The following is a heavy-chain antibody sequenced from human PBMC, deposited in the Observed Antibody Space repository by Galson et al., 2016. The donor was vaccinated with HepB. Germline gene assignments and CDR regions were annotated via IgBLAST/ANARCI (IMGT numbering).Heavy chain of an antibody. J-gene: IGHJ3*02. CDR2: INAGFGDT. CDR3: VRRYCTTTSCYDAFDI. D-gene: IGHD2-2*01. CDR1: GYSFPTFA. Sequence: SVKVSCKASGYSFPTFAIHWVRQAPGQRLEWMGWINAGFGDTRYSQNFEGRVTFTTDTAATTVYMELNRLTSEDTAIYYCVRRYCTTTSCYDAFDIWGQGTVVTVSS. V-gene: IGHV1-3*01.